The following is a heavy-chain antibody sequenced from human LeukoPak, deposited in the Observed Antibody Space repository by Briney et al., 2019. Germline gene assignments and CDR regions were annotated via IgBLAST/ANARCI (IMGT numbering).Heavy chain of an antibody. CDR1: GGSISSSSYY. V-gene: IGHV4-39*01. D-gene: IGHD2-8*01. CDR2: IYYSGST. J-gene: IGHJ4*02. Sequence: PSETLSLTCTVSGGSISSSSYYWGWIRQPPGKGLEWIGSIYYSGSTYYNPSLKSRVTISVDTSKNQFSLKLSSVTAADTAMYYCARRDGLYYFDYWGQGTLVTVSS. CDR3: ARRDGLYYFDY.